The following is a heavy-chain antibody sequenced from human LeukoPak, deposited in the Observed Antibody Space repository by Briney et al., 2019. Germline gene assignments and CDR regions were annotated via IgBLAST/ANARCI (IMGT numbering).Heavy chain of an antibody. V-gene: IGHV3-66*01. CDR2: IYSGGST. J-gene: IGHJ4*02. D-gene: IGHD2-2*01. CDR1: GFTVSSNY. Sequence: GGSLRLSCAASGFTVSSNYMSWVRQAPGKGLEWVSIIYSGGSTYYTDSVRGRFIISRDISKNTLYLQMNSLRAEDTAVYYCARVGDCGRASCYAIDYWGQGTLLTVSS. CDR3: ARVGDCGRASCYAIDY.